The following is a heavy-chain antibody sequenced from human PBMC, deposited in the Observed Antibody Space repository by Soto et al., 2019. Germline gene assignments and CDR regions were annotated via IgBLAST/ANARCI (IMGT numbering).Heavy chain of an antibody. V-gene: IGHV4-59*01. CDR2: IYYSGST. D-gene: IGHD3-3*01. CDR1: GGSIISYY. J-gene: IGHJ4*02. CDR3: ARGYSADFDFWSASYYFDY. Sequence: PSETLSLTCIVSGGSIISYYWSWIRQPPGKGLEWIGNIYYSGSTNYNPSLKSRVTISVDTSKNQFSLKLNSVTAADTAVYFCARGYSADFDFWSASYYFDYWGQGTLVTVSS.